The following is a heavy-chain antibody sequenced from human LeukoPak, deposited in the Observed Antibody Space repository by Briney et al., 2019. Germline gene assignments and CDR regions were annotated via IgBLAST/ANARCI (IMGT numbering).Heavy chain of an antibody. Sequence: GGSLRLSCAASGFTFSSYAMSWVRQAPGKGLEWVSAISGSGGSTYYADSVKGRFTISRDNSKNTLYLQMNSLRAEDTAVYYCAKDRSGGSYFYYYYGMDVWSQGTTVTVSS. CDR1: GFTFSSYA. CDR3: AKDRSGGSYFYYYYGMDV. D-gene: IGHD3-16*01. CDR2: ISGSGGST. J-gene: IGHJ6*02. V-gene: IGHV3-23*01.